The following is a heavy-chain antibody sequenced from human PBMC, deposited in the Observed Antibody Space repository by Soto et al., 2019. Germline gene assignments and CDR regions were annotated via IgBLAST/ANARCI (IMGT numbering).Heavy chain of an antibody. J-gene: IGHJ5*02. D-gene: IGHD2-2*01. Sequence: QVQLVQSGAEVRKPGSSVKVCCEASGATFSSYAISWVRQAPGEGLEWMGGIIPIFGTANYAQKFQGRVTITADESTSTAYMELSSLRSEDTAVYYCAREGYCSSTSCILGWFDPWGQGTLVTVSS. CDR2: IIPIFGTA. CDR1: GATFSSYA. V-gene: IGHV1-69*01. CDR3: AREGYCSSTSCILGWFDP.